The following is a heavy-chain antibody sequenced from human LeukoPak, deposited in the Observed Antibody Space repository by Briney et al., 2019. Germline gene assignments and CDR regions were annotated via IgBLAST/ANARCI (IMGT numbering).Heavy chain of an antibody. CDR3: ARGLLPHAHDAFDI. CDR2: IYPGDSDT. CDR1: GYSFINYW. D-gene: IGHD2-15*01. V-gene: IGHV5-51*01. J-gene: IGHJ3*02. Sequence: TGESLKISCKGSGYSFINYWIGWVRQMPGKGLEWMGIIYPGDSDTRYSPSFQGQVTISADKSISTAYLQWSSLKASDTAMYYCARGLLPHAHDAFDIWGQGTMVTVSS.